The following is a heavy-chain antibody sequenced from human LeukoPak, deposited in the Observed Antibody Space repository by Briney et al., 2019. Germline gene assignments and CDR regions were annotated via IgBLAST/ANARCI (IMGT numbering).Heavy chain of an antibody. Sequence: PETLSLTCTVSGGSLTSYYWSWVRPPPGKGRGWVGYIYYSGSTNYNPSLKSRVSISVDTSKNQFSLKRSSVTAADTAVYYCARGSSKGFDYWGQGTLVTVSS. CDR3: ARGSSKGFDY. J-gene: IGHJ4*02. CDR2: IYYSGST. D-gene: IGHD6-13*01. CDR1: GGSLTSYY. V-gene: IGHV4-59*08.